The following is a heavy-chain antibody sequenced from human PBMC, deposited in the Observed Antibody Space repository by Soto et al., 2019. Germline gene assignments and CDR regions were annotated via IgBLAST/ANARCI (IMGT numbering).Heavy chain of an antibody. J-gene: IGHJ4*02. D-gene: IGHD3-10*01. V-gene: IGHV1-69*08. CDR3: TRDWEITVSTWSFGGF. CDR2: IIPFHGVT. CDR1: GGTFSPYT. Sequence: QVQLVQSGAEVKKPGSSVKVSCKASGGTFSPYTINWVRQAPGQGLEWMGRIIPFHGVTNYAQKFQARVTITADKSTSTGDMELSGLRFEDTAMYYCTRDWEITVSTWSFGGFWGRGTLVTVSS.